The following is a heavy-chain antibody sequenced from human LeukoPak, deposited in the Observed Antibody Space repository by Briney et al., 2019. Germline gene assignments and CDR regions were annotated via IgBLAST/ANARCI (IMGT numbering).Heavy chain of an antibody. J-gene: IGHJ4*02. Sequence: PGGSQRLSCVPSGFSVSSNYMGWVRQAPGRGLEWVSFIQSGGTTYYADSVKGRFTISRDNSKNTLYLQMNSLRAEDTAVYYCARSRCSGGSCYGLDYWGEGTLVTVSS. CDR1: GFSVSSNY. D-gene: IGHD2-15*01. V-gene: IGHV3-53*05. CDR3: ARSRCSGGSCYGLDY. CDR2: IQSGGTT.